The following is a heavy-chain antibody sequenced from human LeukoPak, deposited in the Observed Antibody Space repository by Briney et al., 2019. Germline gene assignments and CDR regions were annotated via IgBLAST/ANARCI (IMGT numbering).Heavy chain of an antibody. J-gene: IGHJ4*02. D-gene: IGHD3-10*01. Sequence: SETLSLTCAVSGGSIRSSDWWSWVRQPPGKGLEWIGDIYHSGTTNYNPSLKSRVTISVDKSKSQFSLRLSSVTAADTAVYYCARAAAWFGESWGQGTLVTVSS. V-gene: IGHV4-4*02. CDR1: GGSIRSSDW. CDR3: ARAAAWFGES. CDR2: IYHSGTT.